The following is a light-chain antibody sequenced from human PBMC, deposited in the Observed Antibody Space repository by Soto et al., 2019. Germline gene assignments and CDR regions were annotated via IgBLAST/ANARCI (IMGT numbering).Light chain of an antibody. CDR3: QKFNTAPLT. CDR1: QAISVY. J-gene: IGKJ5*01. Sequence: DIQLTQSPSSPSASVGDRVTITCRVSQAISVYLAWYQQKPGKVPKLLIYSASTLESGVPSRFSGSGSGTDFTLTISSLQPEDVATYYCQKFNTAPLTFGQGTRLEIK. CDR2: SAS. V-gene: IGKV1-27*01.